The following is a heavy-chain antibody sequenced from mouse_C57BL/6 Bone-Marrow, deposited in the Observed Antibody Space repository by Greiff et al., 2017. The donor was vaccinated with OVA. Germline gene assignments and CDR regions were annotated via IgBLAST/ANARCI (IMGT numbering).Heavy chain of an antibody. CDR1: GFNIKADY. V-gene: IGHV14-4*01. CDR3: TTGDYDAMDY. J-gene: IGHJ4*01. CDR2: IDPENGDT. Sequence: EVQLQQSGAELVRPGASVKLSCPASGFNIKADYMHWVQQRPEPGLEWIGWIDPENGDTEYASKFQGKATITADTSSNTAYLQLSSLTSEDTAVYYGTTGDYDAMDYWGQGTSVTVSS.